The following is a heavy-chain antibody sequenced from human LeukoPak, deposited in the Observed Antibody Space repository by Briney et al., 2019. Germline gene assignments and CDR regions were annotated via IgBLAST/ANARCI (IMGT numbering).Heavy chain of an antibody. J-gene: IGHJ1*01. D-gene: IGHD2-15*01. CDR2: ISNDGSNK. CDR3: AKEGLDIVVGVAANGYFQH. Sequence: GGSLRLSCAASGFTFSSYGMHWVRQAPGKGLEWVAVISNDGSNKYYADSVKGRFTISRDNSKNTLYLEMNSLRAEDTAVYYCAKEGLDIVVGVAANGYFQHWGQGTLVTVSS. CDR1: GFTFSSYG. V-gene: IGHV3-30*18.